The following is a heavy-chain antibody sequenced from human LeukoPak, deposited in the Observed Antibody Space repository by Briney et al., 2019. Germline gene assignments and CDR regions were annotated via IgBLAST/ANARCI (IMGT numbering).Heavy chain of an antibody. Sequence: GASVKVSCKASGYTFTSYDINWVRQATGQGLEWMGWMNPNSGNTGYAQKFQGRVTITRNTSISTAYMELSSLRSEDTAVYYCARAGRGEVYDAFDIWGQGTMVTVSS. J-gene: IGHJ3*02. CDR3: ARAGRGEVYDAFDI. D-gene: IGHD3-10*01. CDR1: GYTFTSYD. CDR2: MNPNSGNT. V-gene: IGHV1-8*03.